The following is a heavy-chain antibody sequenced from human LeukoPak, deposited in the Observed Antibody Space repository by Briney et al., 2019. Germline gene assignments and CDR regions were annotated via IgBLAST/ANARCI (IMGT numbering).Heavy chain of an antibody. J-gene: IGHJ4*02. CDR3: ARESLYSSGYPDY. CDR2: ISSSGSTI. D-gene: IGHD3-22*01. Sequence: GGSLTLPCAASGFTFSDYYMSWLRQAPGKGLEWVSYISSSGSTIYYADSVKGRFTISRDNDKNSLYLQINSLRAEDTAVYYCARESLYSSGYPDYWGQGTLVTVSS. CDR1: GFTFSDYY. V-gene: IGHV3-11*01.